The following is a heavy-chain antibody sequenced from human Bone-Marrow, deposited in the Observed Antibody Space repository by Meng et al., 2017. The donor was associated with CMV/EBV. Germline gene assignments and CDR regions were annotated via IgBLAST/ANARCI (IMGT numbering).Heavy chain of an antibody. Sequence: GGSLRLSCAASGFTFSDYYMSWIRQAPGKGLEWVSYISSSGSTIYYADSVKGRFTISRDNAKNSLFLQMNSLRAEETAVYYRARKGYSSGWYWYVDLWGRGTLVTVSS. D-gene: IGHD6-19*01. CDR2: ISSSGSTI. CDR3: ARKGYSSGWYWYVDL. V-gene: IGHV3-11*01. J-gene: IGHJ2*01. CDR1: GFTFSDYY.